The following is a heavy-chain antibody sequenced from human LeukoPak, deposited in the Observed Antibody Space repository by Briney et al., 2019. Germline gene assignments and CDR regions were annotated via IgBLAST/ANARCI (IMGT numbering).Heavy chain of an antibody. J-gene: IGHJ3*02. V-gene: IGHV1-46*01. D-gene: IGHD2-8*01. CDR2: INPGGGST. CDR1: GYTFTSNY. CDR3: ARQRGGQYEDGFDM. Sequence: ASVKVSCKASGYTFTSNYMHWVRQAPGQGLEWMGIINPGGGSTNYAQKFQGRVIMTRDTSTSTIYMEMSSLRSEDTAVYYCARQRGGQYEDGFDMWGQGTMVTVSS.